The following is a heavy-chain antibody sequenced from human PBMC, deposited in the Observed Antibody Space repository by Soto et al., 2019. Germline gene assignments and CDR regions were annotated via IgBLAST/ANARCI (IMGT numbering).Heavy chain of an antibody. J-gene: IGHJ6*02. V-gene: IGHV4-39*01. D-gene: IGHD2-15*01. CDR1: GYSVSSSDYY. CDR3: APLSVSLSGPYGIHV. Sequence: TLSLTCSVSGYSVSSSDYYWAWIRQPPGKGLEWIGSMLYSGLTYYNPSLKSRVTLSVDTSKNQFSVRLNSVTASDTAVYYCAPLSVSLSGPYGIHVWGQGTTVTVSS. CDR2: MLYSGLT.